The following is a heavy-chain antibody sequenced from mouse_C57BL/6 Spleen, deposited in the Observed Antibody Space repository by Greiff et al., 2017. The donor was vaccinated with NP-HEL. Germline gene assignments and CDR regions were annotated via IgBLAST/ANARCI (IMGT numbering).Heavy chain of an antibody. CDR2: IYPGDGDT. Sequence: QVQLKESGAELVKPGASVKISCKASGYAFSSYWMNWVKQRPGKGLEWIGQIYPGDGDTNYNGKFKGKATLTADTSSSTAYMQLSSLTSEDSAVYVCAREDDYDYDFDCWGQGTTLTVSS. V-gene: IGHV1-80*01. J-gene: IGHJ2*01. D-gene: IGHD2-4*01. CDR1: GYAFSSYW. CDR3: AREDDYDYDFDC.